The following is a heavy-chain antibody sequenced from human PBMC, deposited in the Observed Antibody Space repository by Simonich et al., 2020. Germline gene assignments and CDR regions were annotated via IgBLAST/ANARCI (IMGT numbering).Heavy chain of an antibody. CDR2: IHRNESST. D-gene: IGHD7-27*01. V-gene: IGHV3-74*01. CDR1: GFTFSSYW. CDR3: ANSWGSGAFDI. J-gene: IGHJ3*02. Sequence: EVQLVESGGGLVQPGGSLRLSCAASGFTFSSYWMHWVRQAPGKGLVWVSRIHRNESSTSYADSVKGRFTISRYNAKNTLYLQMNRLRAEDTAVYYCANSWGSGAFDIWGQGTMVTVSS.